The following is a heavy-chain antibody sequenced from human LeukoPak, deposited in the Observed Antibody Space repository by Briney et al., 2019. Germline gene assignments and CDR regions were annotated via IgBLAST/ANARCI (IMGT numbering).Heavy chain of an antibody. CDR3: ASLGGYYESRGSCQLEAFDI. J-gene: IGHJ3*02. D-gene: IGHD3-22*01. CDR2: IYNSGSS. V-gene: IGHV4-59*01. CDR1: GGSINNYF. Sequence: PSETLSLTCPVSGGSINNYFWSWIRQPPGKGLEWIGYIYNSGSSNYIPSLKRRATFSVDTSQNQLSLRLNSVTAADTAVYYCASLGGYYESRGSCQLEAFDIWGQGTMVTVSS.